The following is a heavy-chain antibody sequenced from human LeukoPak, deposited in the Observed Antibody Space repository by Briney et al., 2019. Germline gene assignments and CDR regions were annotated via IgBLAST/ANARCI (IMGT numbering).Heavy chain of an antibody. J-gene: IGHJ5*02. CDR2: ISAYNGNT. V-gene: IGHV1-18*01. CDR3: ARDRRSGSYYDWFDP. D-gene: IGHD1-26*01. Sequence: ASVKVSCKASGYTFTSYGISWVRQAPGQGLEWMGWISAYNGNTNYAQNLQGRVTMTTDTSTSTAYMELRSLRSDDTAVYYCARDRRSGSYYDWFDPWGQGTLVTVSS. CDR1: GYTFTSYG.